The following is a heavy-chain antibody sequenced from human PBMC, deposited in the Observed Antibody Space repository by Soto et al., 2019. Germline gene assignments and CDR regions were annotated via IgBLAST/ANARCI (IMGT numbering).Heavy chain of an antibody. CDR1: GGSINSYY. CDR2: IYYSGST. J-gene: IGHJ4*02. CDR3: ARRYGGNFDY. V-gene: IGHV4-59*01. D-gene: IGHD1-26*01. Sequence: QVQLQESGPGLVKPSETLSLTCTVSGGSINSYYWCWIRQPPGKGLEWIGYIYYSGSTNYNPSLKSRVTISVDTSKNQFSLKLSSVTAADTAVYYCARRYGGNFDYWGQGTLVTVSS.